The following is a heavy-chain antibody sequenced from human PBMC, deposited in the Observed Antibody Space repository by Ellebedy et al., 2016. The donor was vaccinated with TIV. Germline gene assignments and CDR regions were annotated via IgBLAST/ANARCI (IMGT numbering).Heavy chain of an antibody. V-gene: IGHV2-5*01. Sequence: SGPTLVKPTQTLTVTCSFSGFSLSTSGLGVGWARRPPGKALEWLALIYWNDDKRYSPSLKSRLTITKDTSKNQVVLTMTNMDPVDTATYYCVHTWGIWGQGTLVTVTS. CDR2: IYWNDDK. CDR1: GFSLSTSGLG. CDR3: VHTWGI. D-gene: IGHD7-27*01. J-gene: IGHJ4*02.